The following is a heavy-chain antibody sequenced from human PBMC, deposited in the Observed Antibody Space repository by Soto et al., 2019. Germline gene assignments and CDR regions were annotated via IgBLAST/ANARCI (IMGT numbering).Heavy chain of an antibody. Sequence: SETLSLTCTVSGGSIRSGDCYWSWIRQPPGKGLEWIGYIYYSGSTYYNPSLKSRVTISVDTSKNQFSLKLSSVTAADTAVYYCARDNAAAGTGSLDYWGQGTLVTVSS. D-gene: IGHD6-13*01. J-gene: IGHJ4*02. CDR3: ARDNAAAGTGSLDY. CDR2: IYYSGST. V-gene: IGHV4-30-4*01. CDR1: GGSIRSGDCY.